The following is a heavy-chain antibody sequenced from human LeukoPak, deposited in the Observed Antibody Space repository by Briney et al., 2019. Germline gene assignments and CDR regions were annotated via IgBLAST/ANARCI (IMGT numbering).Heavy chain of an antibody. CDR1: GASISSSNW. CDR2: VYYTGST. CDR3: ARTSRDGYNFLDY. D-gene: IGHD5-24*01. V-gene: IGHV4-4*02. Sequence: SETLSLTCAVSGASISSSNWWSWVRQPPGKGLEWIGYVYYTGSTNYNPSLKSRVTISVDTSKNQFSLKLSSVTAADTAVYYCARTSRDGYNFLDYWGQGTLVTVSS. J-gene: IGHJ4*02.